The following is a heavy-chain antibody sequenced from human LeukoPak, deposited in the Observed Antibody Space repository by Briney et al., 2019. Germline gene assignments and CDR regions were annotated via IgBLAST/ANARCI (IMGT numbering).Heavy chain of an antibody. CDR3: ARVGLISYGDCFDY. D-gene: IGHD4-17*01. CDR1: GYSISSGYY. J-gene: IGHJ4*02. Sequence: SETLSLTCTVSGYSISSGYYWGWIRQPPGKGLEWIGSIYHSGSTYYNPSLKSRVTISVDTSKNQFSLKLSSVTAADTAVYYCARVGLISYGDCFDYWGQGTLVTVSS. CDR2: IYHSGST. V-gene: IGHV4-38-2*02.